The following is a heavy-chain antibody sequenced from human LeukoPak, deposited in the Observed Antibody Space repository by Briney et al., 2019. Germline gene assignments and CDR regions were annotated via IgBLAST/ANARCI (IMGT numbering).Heavy chain of an antibody. V-gene: IGHV1-46*01. J-gene: IGHJ6*03. CDR3: ARDRDSDFSYYYYMDV. CDR1: GYTFTSYY. CDR2: INPSGGST. D-gene: IGHD3-3*01. Sequence: ASVKVSCKASGYTFTSYYMHWVRQAPGQGLEWMGIINPSGGSTSYAQKFQGRVTMTRDTSTSTVYMELSSLRSEDMAVYYCARDRDSDFSYYYYMDVWGKGTTVTVSS.